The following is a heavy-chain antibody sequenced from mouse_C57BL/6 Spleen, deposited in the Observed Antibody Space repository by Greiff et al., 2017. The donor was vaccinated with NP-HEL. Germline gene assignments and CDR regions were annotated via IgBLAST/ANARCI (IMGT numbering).Heavy chain of an antibody. CDR3: AREDDYDGGDY. Sequence: VQLQQPGAELVKPGASVKLSCKASGYTFTSYWMHWVKQRPGQGLEWIGMIHPNSGSTNYNEKFKSKATLTVDKSSSTAYMQLSSLTSEDSAVYYCAREDDYDGGDYWGQGTTLTVSS. J-gene: IGHJ2*01. V-gene: IGHV1-64*01. CDR1: GYTFTSYW. CDR2: IHPNSGST. D-gene: IGHD2-4*01.